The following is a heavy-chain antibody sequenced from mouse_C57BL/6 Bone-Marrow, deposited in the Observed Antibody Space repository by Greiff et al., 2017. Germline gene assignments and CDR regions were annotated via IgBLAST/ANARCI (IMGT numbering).Heavy chain of an antibody. CDR1: GYTFTSYW. CDR3: ARRADSNYEWYFDV. Sequence: VQLQQPGAELVKPGASVKLSCKASGYTFTSYWMHWVKQRPGQGLEWIGMIHPNSGSTNYNEKFKSKATLTVDKSSSTAYMQLSSLTSEDSAVYYGARRADSNYEWYFDVWGTGTTVTVSS. D-gene: IGHD2-5*01. V-gene: IGHV1-64*01. CDR2: IHPNSGST. J-gene: IGHJ1*03.